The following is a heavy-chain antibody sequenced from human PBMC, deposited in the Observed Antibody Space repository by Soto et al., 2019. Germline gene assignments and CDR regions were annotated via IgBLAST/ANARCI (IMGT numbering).Heavy chain of an antibody. CDR2: IKSKSAGETT. CDR3: STGSPFSGSVFDY. Sequence: PGGSLRLSCTVSGFTFRDYAVNWARQAPGKGLEWVGRIKSKSAGETTDYADPVKGRFTISRDDSKDTLYLHMDSLETGDTAVYYCSTGSPFSGSVFDYWGQGTLVTVSS. D-gene: IGHD1-26*01. CDR1: GFTFRDYA. V-gene: IGHV3-15*05. J-gene: IGHJ4*02.